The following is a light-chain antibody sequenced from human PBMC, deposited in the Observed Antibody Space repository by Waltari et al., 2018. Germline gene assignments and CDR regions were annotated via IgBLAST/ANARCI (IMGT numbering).Light chain of an antibody. CDR1: ILGVTT. V-gene: IGLV3-21*02. CDR3: QVWDDSSDHWV. J-gene: IGLJ3*02. CDR2: DDS. Sequence: SFVLTQPPSLSVAPGQTARTTCGASILGVTTVHWYQQKPGQATRVVISDDSDRPPGIPERLSGSNSGNTATLTISRAEAGDEADYYCQVWDDSSDHWVFGGGTKLTVL.